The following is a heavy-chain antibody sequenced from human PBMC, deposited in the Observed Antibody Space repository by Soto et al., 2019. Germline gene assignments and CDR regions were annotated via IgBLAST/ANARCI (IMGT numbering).Heavy chain of an antibody. V-gene: IGHV4-59*01. D-gene: IGHD4-17*01. CDR2: IYYSGST. CDR3: ARDSDYGGNFYYYGMDV. Sequence: SGTLSLTCTVSGGSISSYYWSWIRQPPGKGLEWIGYIYYSGSTNYKTSLKSRVTISVETSKNQFSLKLSSVTAADTEVYYCARDSDYGGNFYYYGMDVWGQGKTVTV. J-gene: IGHJ6*02. CDR1: GGSISSYY.